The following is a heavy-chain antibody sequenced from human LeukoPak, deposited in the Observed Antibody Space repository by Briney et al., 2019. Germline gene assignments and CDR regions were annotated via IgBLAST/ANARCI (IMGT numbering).Heavy chain of an antibody. CDR1: GFSFSTYW. V-gene: IGHV3-7*03. D-gene: IGHD6-13*01. J-gene: IGHJ6*03. CDR2: IKQDGSEK. CDR3: AKPIKTIAAAGTGYMDV. Sequence: GGSLRLSCAASGFSFSTYWMSWVRQAPGKGLEWVATIKQDGSEKYYVDSVKGRFTISRDNAKNSPYLQMNSLRAGDTAVYYCAKPIKTIAAAGTGYMDVWGKGTTVTVSS.